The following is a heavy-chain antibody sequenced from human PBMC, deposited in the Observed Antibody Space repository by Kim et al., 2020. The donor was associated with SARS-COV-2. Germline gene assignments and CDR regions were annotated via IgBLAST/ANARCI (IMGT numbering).Heavy chain of an antibody. CDR1: GFTFSSYG. CDR2: ISYDGSNK. Sequence: GGSLRLSCAASGFTFSSYGMHWVRQAPGKGLEWVAVISYDGSNKYYADSVKGRFTISRDNSKNTLYLQMNSLRAEDTAVYYCAKTRRYKKTDIWFGESAPPAWGQGTLVTVSS. V-gene: IGHV3-30*18. J-gene: IGHJ5*02. D-gene: IGHD3-10*01. CDR3: AKTRRYKKTDIWFGESAPPA.